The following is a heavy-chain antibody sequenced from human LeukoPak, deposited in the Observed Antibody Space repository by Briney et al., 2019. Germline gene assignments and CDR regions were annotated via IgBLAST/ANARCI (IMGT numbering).Heavy chain of an antibody. CDR1: GGTFSSYA. CDR2: IIPIFGTA. Sequence: SVKVSRKASGGTFSSYAISWVRQAPGQGLEWMGGIIPIFGTANYAQKFQGRVTITADESTSTAYMELSSLRSEDTAVYYCARTVVANYYYYYYMDVWGKGTTVTVSS. V-gene: IGHV1-69*13. J-gene: IGHJ6*03. CDR3: ARTVVANYYYYYYMDV. D-gene: IGHD2-21*01.